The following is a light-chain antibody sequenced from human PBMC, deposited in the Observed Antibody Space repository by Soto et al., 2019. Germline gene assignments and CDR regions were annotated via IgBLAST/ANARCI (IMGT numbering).Light chain of an antibody. J-gene: IGKJ1*01. CDR1: QSISSW. V-gene: IGKV1-5*03. CDR2: KAS. CDR3: QQYRDNWT. Sequence: DIRMTRSPSTLSASVGDRVAITCRASQSISSWLAWYQQKPGTAPKLLIYKASTLQSGVPSRFSGSGSGTEFTLTISSLQPDDSATYYCQQYRDNWTFGQGTKV.